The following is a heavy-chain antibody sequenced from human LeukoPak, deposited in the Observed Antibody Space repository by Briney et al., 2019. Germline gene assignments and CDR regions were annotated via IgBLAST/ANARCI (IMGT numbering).Heavy chain of an antibody. D-gene: IGHD2-2*01. J-gene: IGHJ4*02. CDR3: ARGVGSTSCHFLDY. CDR1: GFTFCSYS. V-gene: IGHV3-21*01. Sequence: GGSLRLSCAGSGFTFCSYSMNWVRQAPGKGLEWVSSITSSNNYIYYADSMKGRFTISRDNAKNSLYLQMNSLRAEDTAVYYCARGVGSTSCHFLDYWGQGTLVTVSS. CDR2: ITSSNNYI.